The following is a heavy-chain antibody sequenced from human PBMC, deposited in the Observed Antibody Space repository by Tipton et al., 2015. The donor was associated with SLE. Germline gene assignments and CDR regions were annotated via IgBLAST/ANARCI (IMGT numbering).Heavy chain of an antibody. CDR1: GFLFKNYA. J-gene: IGHJ4*02. D-gene: IGHD3-16*01. V-gene: IGHV3-21*03. CDR3: ARGIWGSYEGSDY. CDR2: ISSSSSYI. Sequence: SLRLSCEGSGFLFKNYAMAWVRQAPGKGLEWVSSISSSSSYIYYADSVKGRFTISRDNAKNSLYLQMNSLRAEDTAVYYCARGIWGSYEGSDYWGQGTLVTVSS.